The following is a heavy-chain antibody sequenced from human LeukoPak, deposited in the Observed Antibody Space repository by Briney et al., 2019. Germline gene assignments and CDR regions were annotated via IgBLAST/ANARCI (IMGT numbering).Heavy chain of an antibody. Sequence: ASVKVSCKASGYTFTSYGISWVRQAPGQGLEWMGWISAYNGNTNYAQKFQGRVTMIKDTSTSTAYMELRSLRSDDTAVYYCARDYNFREKYNWFDPWGQGTLVTVSS. CDR3: ARDYNFREKYNWFDP. V-gene: IGHV1-18*01. CDR2: ISAYNGNT. CDR1: GYTFTSYG. J-gene: IGHJ5*02. D-gene: IGHD1-20*01.